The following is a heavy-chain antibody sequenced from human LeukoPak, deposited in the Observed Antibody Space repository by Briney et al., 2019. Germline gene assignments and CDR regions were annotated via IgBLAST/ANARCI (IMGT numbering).Heavy chain of an antibody. CDR1: GGSISSYY. J-gene: IGHJ6*03. V-gene: IGHV4-59*01. Sequence: SSETLSLTCTVSGGSISSYYWSWIRQPPGKGLEWIGYIYYSGSTNYNPSLKSRVTISVDASKNQFSLKLSSVTAADTAVYYCARALYYYDSSATSDYYYYMDVRGKGTTVTVSS. CDR2: IYYSGST. CDR3: ARALYYYDSSATSDYYYYMDV. D-gene: IGHD3-22*01.